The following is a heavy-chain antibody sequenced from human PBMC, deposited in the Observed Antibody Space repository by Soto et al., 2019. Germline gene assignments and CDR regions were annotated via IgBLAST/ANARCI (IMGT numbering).Heavy chain of an antibody. J-gene: IGHJ4*02. V-gene: IGHV3-23*01. CDR1: GFTFSTYA. CDR2: ISGSGGST. D-gene: IGHD1-26*01. Sequence: EVQLLESGGGLVQPGGSLRLSCAASGFTFSTYAMSWVRQAPGKGLEWVSGISGSGGSTYYADSVKGRFTISRDNSKNTLYLQMNSLRAEDTAVYYCAKDQNKFKEHPGNFDYWGQGTWSPSPQ. CDR3: AKDQNKFKEHPGNFDY.